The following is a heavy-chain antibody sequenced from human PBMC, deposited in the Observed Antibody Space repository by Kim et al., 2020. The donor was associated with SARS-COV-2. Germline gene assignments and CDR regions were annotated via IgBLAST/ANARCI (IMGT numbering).Heavy chain of an antibody. Sequence: GGSLRLSCAASGFTFSSYAMHWVRQAPGKGLEWVAVISYDGSNKYYADSVKGRFTISRDNSKNTLYLQMNSLRAEDTAVYYCARDVATYDSSGYYLPLGYFDYWGQGTLVTVSS. V-gene: IGHV3-30*04. CDR1: GFTFSSYA. J-gene: IGHJ4*02. CDR2: ISYDGSNK. D-gene: IGHD3-22*01. CDR3: ARDVATYDSSGYYLPLGYFDY.